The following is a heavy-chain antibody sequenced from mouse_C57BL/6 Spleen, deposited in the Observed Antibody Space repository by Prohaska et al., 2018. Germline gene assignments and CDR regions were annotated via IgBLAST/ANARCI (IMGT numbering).Heavy chain of an antibody. CDR2: INPNNGGT. CDR3: ARWLPFDY. Sequence: YNMHWVKQSHGKSLEWIGYINPNNGGTSYNQKFKGKAILTVNKSSSTAYMELRSLTSEDSAVYYCARWLPFDYWGQGTTLTVSS. CDR1: YN. D-gene: IGHD2-2*01. V-gene: IGHV1-22*01. J-gene: IGHJ2*01.